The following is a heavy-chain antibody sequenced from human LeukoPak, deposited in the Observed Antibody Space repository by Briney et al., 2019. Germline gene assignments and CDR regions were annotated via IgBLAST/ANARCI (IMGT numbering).Heavy chain of an antibody. CDR3: ARVPAWYSGSYYGSLDY. Sequence: GGSLRLSCAASGFTFSSYWMRWVRQAPGKGLVWVSRINSDGSSTSYADSVKGRFTISRDNAKNTLYLQMNSLRAEDTAVYYCARVPAWYSGSYYGSLDYWGQGTLVTVSS. J-gene: IGHJ4*02. D-gene: IGHD1-26*01. CDR2: INSDGSST. CDR1: GFTFSSYW. V-gene: IGHV3-74*01.